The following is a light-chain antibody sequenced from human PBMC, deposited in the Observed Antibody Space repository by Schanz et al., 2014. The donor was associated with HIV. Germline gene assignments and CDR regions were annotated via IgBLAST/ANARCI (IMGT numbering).Light chain of an antibody. Sequence: EIVLTQSPATLSLSPGERATLSCRASQSISNYLAWYQQKPGQAPRLLIFHSSRRATGIPDRFSGSGSGTDFTLTISRLEPEDFAVYYCQQYGSSSPWTFGQGTKVEIK. CDR1: QSISNY. V-gene: IGKV3-20*01. CDR3: QQYGSSSPWT. J-gene: IGKJ1*01. CDR2: HSS.